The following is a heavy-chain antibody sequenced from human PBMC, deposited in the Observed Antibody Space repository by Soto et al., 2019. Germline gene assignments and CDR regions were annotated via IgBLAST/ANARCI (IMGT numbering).Heavy chain of an antibody. CDR2: IYYSGST. CDR1: GGSISSYY. V-gene: IGHV4-59*08. CDR3: ARLRPSGTSDY. D-gene: IGHD1-26*01. J-gene: IGHJ4*02. Sequence: SETLSLTCTVSGGSISSYYWSWIRQPPGKGLEWIGYIYYSGSTNYNPSLKSRVTISVDTSKNQFSLKLSSVTAADTAIYYCARLRPSGTSDYWGQGTLVTVSS.